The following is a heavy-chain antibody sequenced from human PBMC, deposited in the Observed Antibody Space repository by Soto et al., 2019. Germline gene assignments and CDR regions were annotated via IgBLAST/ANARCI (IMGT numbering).Heavy chain of an antibody. CDR1: GYTFSRYG. V-gene: IGHV1-18*04. CDR3: ARDSVGTIFGHEGYGMDV. CDR2: ISAYNGNT. J-gene: IGHJ6*02. D-gene: IGHD3-3*01. Sequence: ASVKVSCKASGYTFSRYGISWVRQAPGQGLEWMGWISAYNGNTNYAQKLQGRVTVTTDTSTSTAYMELRSLRSDDTAVYYCARDSVGTIFGHEGYGMDVWGQGTTVTVSS.